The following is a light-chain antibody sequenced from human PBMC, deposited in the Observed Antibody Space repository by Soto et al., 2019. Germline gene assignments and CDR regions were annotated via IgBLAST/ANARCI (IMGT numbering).Light chain of an antibody. CDR2: KAS. CDR3: QHYNSFPYT. J-gene: IGKJ2*01. CDR1: ESISLW. V-gene: IGKV1-5*03. Sequence: DIQMTQSPSTLSASVGDRVTITCRASESISLWLAWFQQKPGKAPKLLIYKASTLASEVPSRFSGSGSGTEFTLPIRSLQPDDFAIYYCQHYNSFPYTFGQGTKVDI.